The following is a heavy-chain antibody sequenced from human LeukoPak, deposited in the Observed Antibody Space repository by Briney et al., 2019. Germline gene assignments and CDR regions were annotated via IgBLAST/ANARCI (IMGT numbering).Heavy chain of an antibody. Sequence: PGGSLRLSCAASGFTFSSYAMSWVRQAPGKGLEWVSAISGSGGSTYYADSVKGRFTISRDNSKNTLYLQMNSLRAEDTAVYYCAKDRITYYDFWSGYFLGYYFDYWGQGTLVTVSS. J-gene: IGHJ4*02. D-gene: IGHD3-3*01. CDR2: ISGSGGST. CDR1: GFTFSSYA. V-gene: IGHV3-23*01. CDR3: AKDRITYYDFWSGYFLGYYFDY.